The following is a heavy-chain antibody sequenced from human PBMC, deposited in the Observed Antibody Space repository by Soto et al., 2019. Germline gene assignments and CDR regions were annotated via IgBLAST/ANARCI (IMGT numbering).Heavy chain of an antibody. D-gene: IGHD2-2*01. Sequence: GGSLRLSCAASGFTFSSYGMHWVRQAPGKGLEWVAVISYDGSNKYYADSVKGRFTISRDNSKNTLYLQMNSLRAEDTAVYYCAKDLLGYCSSTSCHNNWFDPWGQGTLVPVSS. CDR3: AKDLLGYCSSTSCHNNWFDP. V-gene: IGHV3-30*18. CDR2: ISYDGSNK. CDR1: GFTFSSYG. J-gene: IGHJ5*02.